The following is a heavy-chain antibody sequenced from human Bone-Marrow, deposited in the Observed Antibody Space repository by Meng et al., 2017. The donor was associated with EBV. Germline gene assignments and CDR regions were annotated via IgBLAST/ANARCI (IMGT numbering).Heavy chain of an antibody. J-gene: IGHJ4*02. CDR3: ASESGRGFTPDY. V-gene: IGHV1-69*01. Sequence: QVQVVQSGAGGEKPGSPVKVSCTTSGGTFRSDAISWVRQAPGQGLEWMGGLIPMSDAPHYAQKFQGRVTITADESTSTHYMDLSGLRSEDTAVYYCASESGRGFTPDYWGQGTLVTVSS. D-gene: IGHD3-10*01. CDR2: LIPMSDAP. CDR1: GGTFRSDA.